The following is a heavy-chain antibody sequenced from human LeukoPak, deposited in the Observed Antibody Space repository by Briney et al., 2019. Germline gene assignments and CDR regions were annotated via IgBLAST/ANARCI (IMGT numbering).Heavy chain of an antibody. J-gene: IGHJ4*02. CDR3: ARVGDSGGGGLTTYFGY. Sequence: PGGSLRLSCAASGFTFSSYWMSWVRQAPGKGLEWVANIKQDGSEKYYVDSVKGRFTISRDNAKNSLYLQMNSLRAEDTAVYYCARVGDSGGGGLTTYFGYWGQGTLVTVSS. CDR2: IKQDGSEK. V-gene: IGHV3-7*01. CDR1: GFTFSSYW. D-gene: IGHD4-23*01.